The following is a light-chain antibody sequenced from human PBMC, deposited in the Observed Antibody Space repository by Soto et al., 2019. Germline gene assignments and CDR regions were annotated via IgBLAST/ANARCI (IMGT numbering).Light chain of an antibody. CDR1: QGISSW. V-gene: IGKV1-12*01. CDR3: QQANNFPPSIT. Sequence: DIQMTQSPSSVSASVGDRVTITSRASQGISSWLAWYQQKPGKAPKLLSYAASSLQSGVTSRFSGSGSGTDFTLTISSLQPEDFAPSSCQQANNFPPSITFGKGTRLEIK. CDR2: AAS. J-gene: IGKJ5*01.